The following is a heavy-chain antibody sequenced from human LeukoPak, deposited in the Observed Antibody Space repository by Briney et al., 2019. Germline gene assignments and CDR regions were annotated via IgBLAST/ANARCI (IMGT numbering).Heavy chain of an antibody. J-gene: IGHJ6*03. Sequence: PSETLSLTCAVYGGSFSGYYWSWIRQPPGKGLEWIGEINHSGSTNYNPSLKSRVTISVDTSKNQFSLKLSSVTAADTAAYYCARLASVYSSSSHSYSYYMDVWGKGTTVTVSS. D-gene: IGHD6-6*01. CDR2: INHSGST. CDR3: ARLASVYSSSSHSYSYYMDV. V-gene: IGHV4-34*01. CDR1: GGSFSGYY.